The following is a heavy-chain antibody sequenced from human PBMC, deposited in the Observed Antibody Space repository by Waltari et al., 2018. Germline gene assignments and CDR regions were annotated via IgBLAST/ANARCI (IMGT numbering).Heavy chain of an antibody. Sequence: QVQLVQSGAEVKKPGASVKVSCKVSGYTLTELSMHWVRQAPGKGLEWMGGFDPEDGETIYAQKFQGRVTMTEDTSTDTAYMELSSLRSEDTAVYYCATPTPYCGGDCYYNGAFDIWGQGTMVTVSS. CDR1: GYTLTELS. CDR2: FDPEDGET. D-gene: IGHD2-21*01. CDR3: ATPTPYCGGDCYYNGAFDI. J-gene: IGHJ3*02. V-gene: IGHV1-24*01.